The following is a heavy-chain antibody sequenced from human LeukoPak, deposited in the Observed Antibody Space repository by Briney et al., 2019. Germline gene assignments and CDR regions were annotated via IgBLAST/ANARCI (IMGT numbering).Heavy chain of an antibody. Sequence: PGGSLRLSCAASGFTFSTYWMHWVRQAPGKGLVWVSRINSDGSSTSYADSVKGRFTISRDNAKKTLYLQMNSLRADATAVHYCASVRGADCRGGSCYSAPLDYWGQGTLVTVSS. D-gene: IGHD2-15*01. CDR3: ASVRGADCRGGSCYSAPLDY. V-gene: IGHV3-74*01. CDR1: GFTFSTYW. J-gene: IGHJ4*02. CDR2: INSDGSST.